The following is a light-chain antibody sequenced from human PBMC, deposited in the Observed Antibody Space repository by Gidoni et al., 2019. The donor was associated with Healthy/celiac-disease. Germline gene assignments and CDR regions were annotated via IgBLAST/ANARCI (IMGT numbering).Light chain of an antibody. CDR1: QSVSSSY. J-gene: IGKJ3*01. CDR3: QQYGSSPRGIT. V-gene: IGKV3-20*01. Sequence: GTLSLSPGERATLSCRASQSVSSSYLAWYQQKPGQAPRLLIYGASSRATGIPDRFSGSGSGTDFTLTISRLEPEDFAGYYCQQYGSSPRGITFGPGTKVDIK. CDR2: GAS.